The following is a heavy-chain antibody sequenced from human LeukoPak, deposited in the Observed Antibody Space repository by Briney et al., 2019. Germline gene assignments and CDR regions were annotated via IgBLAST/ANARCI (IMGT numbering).Heavy chain of an antibody. D-gene: IGHD5-24*01. CDR1: GGSISSGDYY. Sequence: SETLSLTCTVSGGSISSGDYYWSWIRQPPGKGLEWIGYMYYSGSTYYNPSLKSRVTISVDTSKNQFSLKLSSVTAADTAVYYCARGRLGWLQSYYFDYWGQGTLVTVSS. V-gene: IGHV4-30-4*01. J-gene: IGHJ4*02. CDR2: MYYSGST. CDR3: ARGRLGWLQSYYFDY.